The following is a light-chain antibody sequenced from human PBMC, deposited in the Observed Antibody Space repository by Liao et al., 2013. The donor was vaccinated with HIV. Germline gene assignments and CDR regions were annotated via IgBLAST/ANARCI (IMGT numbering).Light chain of an antibody. CDR3: QVWDGASDHWV. J-gene: IGLJ3*02. V-gene: IGLV3-1*01. CDR1: KLGDKY. Sequence: SYELTQPPSVSVSPGQTASITCSGYKLGDKYACWYQQKPGQSPFLVIYQDSKRPSGIPERFSGSNSGNTATLTISRVEAGDEADFYCQVWDGASDHWVFGGGTKLIVL. CDR2: QDS.